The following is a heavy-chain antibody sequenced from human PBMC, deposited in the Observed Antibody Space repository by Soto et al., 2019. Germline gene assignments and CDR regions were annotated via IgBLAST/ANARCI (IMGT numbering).Heavy chain of an antibody. CDR3: ARGGWYYDSSGAFDI. D-gene: IGHD3-22*01. CDR2: IYYSGST. Sequence: KPSETLSLTCTVSGGSISSSSYYWGWLRQPPGKGLEWIGSIYYSGSTYYNPSLKSRVTISVDTSKNQFSLKLSSVTAADTAVYYCARGGWYYDSSGAFDIWGQGTMVTVSS. CDR1: GGSISSSSYY. V-gene: IGHV4-39*01. J-gene: IGHJ3*02.